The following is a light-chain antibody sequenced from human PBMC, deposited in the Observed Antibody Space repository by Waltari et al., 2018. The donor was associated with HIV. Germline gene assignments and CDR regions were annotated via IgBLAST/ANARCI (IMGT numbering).Light chain of an antibody. J-gene: IGLJ3*02. V-gene: IGLV2-8*01. CDR3: SSYAGSSTWV. CDR2: EVN. Sequence: QSALTQPPSASGSPGQSVTISCTGISSDAGDDNYVSWYQQSPGKDPKFIFYEVNKRPSGVPDRFSGSKSGNTASLTVSGLQADDEADYYCSSYAGSSTWVFGGGTKLTVL. CDR1: SSDAGDDNY.